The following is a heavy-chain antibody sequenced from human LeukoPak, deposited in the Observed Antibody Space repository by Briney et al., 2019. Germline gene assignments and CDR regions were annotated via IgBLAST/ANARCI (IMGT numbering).Heavy chain of an antibody. V-gene: IGHV3-23*01. J-gene: IGHJ4*02. Sequence: GGSLRLSCAASGFTFSSYAMSWVHQAPGKGLEWVSAISNSGGSTYYADSVKGRFTISRDSSKNTLYLQVNSLRAEDTAVYYCARGYCGGNSCLIRSRFFDYWGQGALVTVSS. CDR3: ARGYCGGNSCLIRSRFFDY. CDR2: ISNSGGST. D-gene: IGHD2-2*01. CDR1: GFTFSSYA.